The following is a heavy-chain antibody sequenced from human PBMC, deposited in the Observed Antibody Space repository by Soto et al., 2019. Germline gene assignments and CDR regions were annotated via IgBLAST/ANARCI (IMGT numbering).Heavy chain of an antibody. CDR3: ARDKAAAGKYYYYYYGMDV. CDR2: TYYRSKWYN. Sequence: SQTLSLTCAISGDSVSSNSAAWNWIRQSPSRGLEWLGRTYYRSKWYNDYAVSVKSRITINPDTSKNQFSLQLNSVTPEDTAVYYCARDKAAAGKYYYYYYGMDVWGQGTTVIVSS. CDR1: GDSVSSNSAA. D-gene: IGHD6-13*01. J-gene: IGHJ6*02. V-gene: IGHV6-1*01.